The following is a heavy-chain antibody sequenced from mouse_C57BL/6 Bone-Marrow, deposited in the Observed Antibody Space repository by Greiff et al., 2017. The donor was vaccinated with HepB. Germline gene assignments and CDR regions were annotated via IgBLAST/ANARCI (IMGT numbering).Heavy chain of an antibody. V-gene: IGHV1-82*01. D-gene: IGHD2-1*01. CDR3: ARLLFPCFAY. J-gene: IGHJ3*01. CDR2: IYPGDGDT. Sequence: QVQLQQSGPELVKPGASVKISCKASGYAFSSSWMNWVKQRPGKGLEWIGRIYPGDGDTNYNGKFKGKATLTADKSSSTAYMQLSSLTSEDSAVYFCARLLFPCFAYWGQGTLVTVSA. CDR1: GYAFSSSW.